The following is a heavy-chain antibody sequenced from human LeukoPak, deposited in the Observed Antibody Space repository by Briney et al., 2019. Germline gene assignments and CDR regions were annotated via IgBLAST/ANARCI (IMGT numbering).Heavy chain of an antibody. CDR3: ARVGSGNYYKYFEH. CDR2: IYSGAGT. V-gene: IGHV3-53*01. CDR1: GFTVSGTY. Sequence: GGSLRLSCAASGFTVSGTYMSWVRQPPGKGLEWVSVIYSGAGTYYADSVKGRFTISRDNSKNTLHLQMNSLRAEDTAVYYCARVGSGNYYKYFEHWGQGTLVTVSS. J-gene: IGHJ4*02. D-gene: IGHD1-26*01.